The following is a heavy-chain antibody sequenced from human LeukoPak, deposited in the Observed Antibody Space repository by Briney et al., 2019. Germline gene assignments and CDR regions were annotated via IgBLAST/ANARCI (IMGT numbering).Heavy chain of an antibody. V-gene: IGHV4-4*09. CDR2: IYTSGST. J-gene: IGHJ6*03. D-gene: IGHD6-13*01. CDR1: GGSISSYY. Sequence: SETLSLTCTVSGGSISSYYWSWIRQPPGKRLEWIGYIYTSGSTNYNPSLKSRVTISVDTSKNQFSLKLSSVTAADTAVYYCARLTAAAGKDYYYYYYMDVWGKGTTVTVSS. CDR3: ARLTAAAGKDYYYYYYMDV.